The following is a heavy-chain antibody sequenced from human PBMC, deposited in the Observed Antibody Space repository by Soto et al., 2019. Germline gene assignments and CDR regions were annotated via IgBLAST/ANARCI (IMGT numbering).Heavy chain of an antibody. D-gene: IGHD3-10*01. CDR2: INPSGGST. CDR1: GYTFTSYY. CDR3: ARERYYYGSGKGPGAFDP. Sequence: QVQLVQSGAEVKKPGASVKVSCKASGYTFTSYYMHWVRQAPGQGLEWMGIINPSGGSTSYAQKYQGRVTMTRDTSTSTVYMELSSLRSEDTAVYYCARERYYYGSGKGPGAFDPWGQGTLVTVSS. V-gene: IGHV1-46*01. J-gene: IGHJ5*02.